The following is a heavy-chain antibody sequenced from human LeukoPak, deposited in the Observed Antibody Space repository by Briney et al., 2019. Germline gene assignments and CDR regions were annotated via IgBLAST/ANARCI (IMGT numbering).Heavy chain of an antibody. CDR3: AREYYAYVWGSYRAYYFDF. CDR1: GDSICSYY. J-gene: IGHJ4*02. Sequence: SETLSLTCTVSGDSICSYYWSWIRQPPGKGPEWIGYISYSGNTNYNPSLKSRVTISADTSKNQFSMKMTSVTAADTAVYYCAREYYAYVWGSYRAYYFDFWGQGTLVTVSS. V-gene: IGHV4-59*01. D-gene: IGHD3-16*02. CDR2: ISYSGNT.